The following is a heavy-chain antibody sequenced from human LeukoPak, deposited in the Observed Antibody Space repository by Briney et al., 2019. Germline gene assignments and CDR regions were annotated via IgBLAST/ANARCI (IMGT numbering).Heavy chain of an antibody. CDR3: AREGDYYGPGSHYGGAFDP. V-gene: IGHV4-61*02. D-gene: IGHD3-10*01. J-gene: IGHJ5*02. Sequence: PSETLSLTCTVSGGSVRRGNYYWTWIRQPAGSGLEWIGRIYTSGTTDYNPSLRTRVTISVDASRNQFSLNLSSVTAADTAVYYCAREGDYYGPGSHYGGAFDPWGQGTLVTVSS. CDR2: IYTSGTT. CDR1: GGSVRRGNYY.